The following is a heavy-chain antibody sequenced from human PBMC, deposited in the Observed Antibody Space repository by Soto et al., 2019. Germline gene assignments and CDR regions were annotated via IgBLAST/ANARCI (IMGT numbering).Heavy chain of an antibody. CDR3: ARLARRRSLTHTSGEEFQY. Sequence: GASLKISCQCSCYSFTTYWIVWVLQMPGKSLESMGVIFPDDSDTRYSPSFQGQVTISVDKSISTAYLQWGSLEASDTAMYYCARLARRRSLTHTSGEEFQYWRPGTAVTV. CDR1: CYSFTTYW. V-gene: IGHV5-51*01. CDR2: IFPDDSDT. J-gene: IGHJ1*01. D-gene: IGHD4-17*01.